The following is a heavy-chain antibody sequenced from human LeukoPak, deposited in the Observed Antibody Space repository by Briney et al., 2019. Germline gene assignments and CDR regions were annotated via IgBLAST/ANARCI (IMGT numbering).Heavy chain of an antibody. D-gene: IGHD2-2*01. CDR2: IYDSGST. J-gene: IGHJ3*01. CDR1: GGSTSSSTYY. Sequence: PSETLSLTCTVSGGSTSSSTYYWDWIRQPPGKGLEWIGNIYDSGSTHYNPSLESRVTISVDTSKNQFSLKMNSVTAADTAVYYCARHQFQLLVNDDAFDVWGQGTMVTVSS. V-gene: IGHV4-39*01. CDR3: ARHQFQLLVNDDAFDV.